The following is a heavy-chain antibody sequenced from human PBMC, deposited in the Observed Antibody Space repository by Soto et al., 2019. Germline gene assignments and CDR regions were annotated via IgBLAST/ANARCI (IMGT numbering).Heavy chain of an antibody. D-gene: IGHD1-26*01. J-gene: IGHJ6*03. CDR2: ISGSGGST. CDR3: AKGGPEGDDYYDYCMDV. V-gene: IGHV3-23*01. CDR1: GFTFSCYA. Sequence: EVQLLESGGGLVQPGGSLRLSCAASGFTFSCYAMSWFRQAPGKGLEWVSAISGSGGSTYYADSVKGRFTISRDNSKNPLYLQMNSLRADDTAVYDCAKGGPEGDDYYDYCMDVWGKGTKGTVS.